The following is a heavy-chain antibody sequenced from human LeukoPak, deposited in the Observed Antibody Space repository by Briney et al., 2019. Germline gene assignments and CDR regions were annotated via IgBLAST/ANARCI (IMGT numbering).Heavy chain of an antibody. Sequence: GGSLRLSCAASRFTFSSYEMNWVRQAPGKGLEWVSYISSSATTILYADSVKGRFTIARDNAKNSLYLQMNSLRAEDTAIYYCARGPRSYGDYFDYWGQGTLVTASS. CDR3: ARGPRSYGDYFDY. D-gene: IGHD4-17*01. CDR1: RFTFSSYE. J-gene: IGHJ4*02. CDR2: ISSSATTI. V-gene: IGHV3-48*03.